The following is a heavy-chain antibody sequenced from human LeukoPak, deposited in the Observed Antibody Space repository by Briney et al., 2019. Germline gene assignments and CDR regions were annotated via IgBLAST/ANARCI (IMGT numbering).Heavy chain of an antibody. D-gene: IGHD3-9*01. Sequence: GGSLRLSCAASRFTFSSYCMHWVRQAPGKGLVWVSRINSDGSSTSYADSVKGRFTISRDNAKNTLYLQMNSLRAEDTAVYYCARWEYYDILTGYDYWGQGTLVTVSS. V-gene: IGHV3-74*01. CDR1: RFTFSSYC. CDR3: ARWEYYDILTGYDY. J-gene: IGHJ4*02. CDR2: INSDGSST.